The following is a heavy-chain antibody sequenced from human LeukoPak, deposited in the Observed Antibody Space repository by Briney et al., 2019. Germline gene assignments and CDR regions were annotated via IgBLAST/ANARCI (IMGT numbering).Heavy chain of an antibody. CDR2: IYWDDTK. CDR1: GFSLRTSGVG. V-gene: IGHV2-5*02. Sequence: SGPTLVNPTQPLTVTCTFSGFSLRTSGVGVGWIRQPPGKALEWLALIYWDDTKRYSPSLKSRLTVTKDTSKNQVVLTMTDMDLVDTATYYCANRQITAAGSYFDHWGQGAQVTVSS. CDR3: ANRQITAAGSYFDH. D-gene: IGHD6-13*01. J-gene: IGHJ4*02.